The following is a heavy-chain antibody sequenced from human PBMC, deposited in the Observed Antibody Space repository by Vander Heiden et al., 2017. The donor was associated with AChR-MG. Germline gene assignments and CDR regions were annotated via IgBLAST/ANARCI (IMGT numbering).Heavy chain of an antibody. CDR3: AREGGSYDAFDI. V-gene: IGHV3-30-3*01. J-gene: IGHJ3*02. Sequence: QVQLVESGGGVVQPGRSLRLSCAASGFTFSSYVMRWVGQAPGKGLEWVAVISYDGSNKYYAASVKGRFTISRDNSKNTLYLQMNSLRAEDTAVYYCAREGGSYDAFDIWGQGTMVTVSS. CDR2: ISYDGSNK. CDR1: GFTFSSYV. D-gene: IGHD1-26*01.